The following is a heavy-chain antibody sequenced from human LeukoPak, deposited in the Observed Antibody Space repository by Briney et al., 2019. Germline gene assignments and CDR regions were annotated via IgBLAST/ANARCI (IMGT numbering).Heavy chain of an antibody. CDR2: IHYTGST. CDR1: GGSISSYY. D-gene: IGHD1-26*01. CDR3: ARDGRNKTGGYYYMDV. Sequence: SETLSLTCTVSGGSISSYYWSWIRQPPRKGLEWIGYIHYTGSTNYNPSLKSRVTISVDTSKNQFSLRLSSVTAADTAVYYCARDGRNKTGGYYYMDVWGKGTTVTVSS. V-gene: IGHV4-59*01. J-gene: IGHJ6*03.